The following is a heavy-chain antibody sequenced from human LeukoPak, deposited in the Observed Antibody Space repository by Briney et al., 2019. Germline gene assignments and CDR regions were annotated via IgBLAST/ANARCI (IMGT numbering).Heavy chain of an antibody. J-gene: IGHJ5*02. CDR2: IREERGRE. V-gene: IGHV3-7*03. Sequence: GGSLRLSCVASGLTVSNHWMSWVRQAPGKGLEWVANIREERGREYYVDSVKGRFTISKNSAKNSLYLQMNTLRVEDTAMYYCASLDTAKQPLANHWGQGTLVTVSS. CDR1: GLTVSNHW. D-gene: IGHD5-18*01. CDR3: ASLDTAKQPLANH.